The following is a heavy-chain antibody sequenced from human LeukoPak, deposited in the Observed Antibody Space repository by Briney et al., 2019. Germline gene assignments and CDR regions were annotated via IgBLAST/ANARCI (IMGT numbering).Heavy chain of an antibody. Sequence: ASVKVSRKASAYTFTSYGISRVRQAPGQGLEWMGWISAYNGNTNYAQKLQGRVTMTTDTSTSTAYMELRSLRSDDTAVYYCARAGDGYNYPRYWGQGTLVTVSS. V-gene: IGHV1-18*01. J-gene: IGHJ4*02. CDR1: AYTFTSYG. CDR2: ISAYNGNT. CDR3: ARAGDGYNYPRY. D-gene: IGHD5-24*01.